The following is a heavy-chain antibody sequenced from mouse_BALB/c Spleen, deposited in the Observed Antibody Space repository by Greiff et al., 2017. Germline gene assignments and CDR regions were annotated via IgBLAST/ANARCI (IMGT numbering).Heavy chain of an antibody. CDR2: ISYSGST. J-gene: IGHJ4*01. Sequence: VQLQQSGPGLVKPSQSLSLTCTVTGYSITSDYAWNWIRQFPGNKLEWMGYISYSGSTSYNPSLKSRISITRDTSKNQFFLQLNSVTTEDTATYYCARSKITTVVDAMDYWGQGTSVTVSS. D-gene: IGHD1-1*01. CDR3: ARSKITTVVDAMDY. V-gene: IGHV3-2*02. CDR1: GYSITSDYA.